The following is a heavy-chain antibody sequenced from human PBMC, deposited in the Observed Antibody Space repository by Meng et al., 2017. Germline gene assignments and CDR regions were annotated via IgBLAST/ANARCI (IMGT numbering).Heavy chain of an antibody. J-gene: IGHJ2*01. Sequence: VHLLRSGAVQMQPGASMKCVCTASGYTFTSYAMHCVRQGTGQELEWKICHNAGNSNTKSSQKRQGRATITRDTSASTAYMYLSRVGSDVTDVDYGARDHVWYFDLWGRGTLVTVSS. CDR1: GYTFTSYA. CDR2: HNAGNSNT. V-gene: IGHV1-3*05. CDR3: ARDHVWYFDL.